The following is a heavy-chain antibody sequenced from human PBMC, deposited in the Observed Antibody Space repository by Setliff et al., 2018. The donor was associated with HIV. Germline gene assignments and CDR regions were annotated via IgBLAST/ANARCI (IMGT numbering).Heavy chain of an antibody. CDR1: GGSINSYY. Sequence: SETLSLTCTVSGGSINSYYWSWIRQPPGKGLEWIGYIYYSGTTNYNPSLKSRVTISVDTSNNQFSLKLSSLTAADTAVYYCARGGGPTIFGLDPWGQGTLFTVSS. J-gene: IGHJ5*02. CDR2: IYYSGTT. D-gene: IGHD3-3*01. CDR3: ARGGGPTIFGLDP. V-gene: IGHV4-59*01.